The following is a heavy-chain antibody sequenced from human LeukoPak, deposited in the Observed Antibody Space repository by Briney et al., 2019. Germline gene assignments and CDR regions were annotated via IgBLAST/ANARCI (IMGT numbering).Heavy chain of an antibody. D-gene: IGHD6-13*01. CDR1: GYSFTSYW. J-gene: IGHJ4*02. V-gene: IGHV5-51*01. Sequence: GESLKISCKGSGYSFTSYWIGWVRQVPGKGLEWMGIIYPGDSDTRYSPSFQGQVTISADKSISTAYLQWSSLKASDTAMYYFARSTAAAGSDYWGQGTLVTVSS. CDR3: ARSTAAAGSDY. CDR2: IYPGDSDT.